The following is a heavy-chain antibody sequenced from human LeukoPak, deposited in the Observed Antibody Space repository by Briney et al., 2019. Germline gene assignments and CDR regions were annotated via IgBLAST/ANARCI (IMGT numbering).Heavy chain of an antibody. CDR2: VDPEDGET. D-gene: IGHD6-19*01. CDR3: ATGHSSGWPRGEMFDY. Sequence: ASVKVSCKVSGYTFTDYYMHWVQQAPGKGLDWMGLVDPEDGETIYAEKFQGRITITADTSTDTAYMELSSLRSEDTAVYYCATGHSSGWPRGEMFDYWGQGTLVTVSS. J-gene: IGHJ4*02. CDR1: GYTFTDYY. V-gene: IGHV1-69-2*01.